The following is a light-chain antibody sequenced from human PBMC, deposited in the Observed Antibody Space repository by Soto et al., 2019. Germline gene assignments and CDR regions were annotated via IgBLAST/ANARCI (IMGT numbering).Light chain of an antibody. V-gene: IGLV4-69*01. CDR3: QTWGTGPRVV. Sequence: QSVLTQSPSASASLGASVKLTCTLSSGHSSYAIAWHQQQPEKGPRYLMNLNSDGSHTKGDGIPDRFSGSSSGAERYLIISSLQSEDEADYYCQTWGTGPRVVFGGGTKVTVL. J-gene: IGLJ2*01. CDR2: LNSDGSH. CDR1: SGHSSYA.